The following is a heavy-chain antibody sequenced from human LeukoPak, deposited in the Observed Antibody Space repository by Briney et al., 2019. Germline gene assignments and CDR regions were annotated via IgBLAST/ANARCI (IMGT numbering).Heavy chain of an antibody. Sequence: PSETLSLTCAVYGGSFSGYYWSWIRQPPGKGLEWIGEINHSGSTDYSPSLKSRATIALDTSKDQFSLHLTSVTAADTAVYYCARQLAGLAPPGFIDSWGQGTLVTVSS. J-gene: IGHJ5*01. CDR3: ARQLAGLAPPGFIDS. CDR1: GGSFSGYY. D-gene: IGHD3-3*02. CDR2: INHSGST. V-gene: IGHV4-34*01.